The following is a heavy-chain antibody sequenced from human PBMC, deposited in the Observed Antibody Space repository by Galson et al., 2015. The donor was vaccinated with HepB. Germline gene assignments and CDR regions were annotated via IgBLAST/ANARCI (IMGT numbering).Heavy chain of an antibody. D-gene: IGHD3-9*01. CDR1: GYTFTSYY. Sequence: SVKVSCKASGYTFTSYYMHWVRQAPGQGLEWMGIINPSGGSTSYAQKFQGRVTITRDTSASTAYMELSSLRSEDTAVYYCARDAVRYFDSLNWFDPWGQGTLVTVSS. V-gene: IGHV1-46*01. J-gene: IGHJ5*02. CDR3: ARDAVRYFDSLNWFDP. CDR2: INPSGGST.